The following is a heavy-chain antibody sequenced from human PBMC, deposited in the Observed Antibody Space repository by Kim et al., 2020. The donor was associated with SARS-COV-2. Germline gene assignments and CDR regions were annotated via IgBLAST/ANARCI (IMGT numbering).Heavy chain of an antibody. D-gene: IGHD1-26*01. CDR2: INPNSGDT. J-gene: IGHJ4*02. V-gene: IGHV1-2*02. Sequence: ASVKVSCKPSGYTFTDYYIHWVRQAPGQGLEWMGWINPNSGDTNSAQRFQGRVTMTRDTSITTAYMELSGLKSDDTAGYYCARESQIVGNTEPLNYWGQGGLVAVSS. CDR3: ARESQIVGNTEPLNY. CDR1: GYTFTDYY.